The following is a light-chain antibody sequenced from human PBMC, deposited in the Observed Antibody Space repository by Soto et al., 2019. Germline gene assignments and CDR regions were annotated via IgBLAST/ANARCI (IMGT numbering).Light chain of an antibody. Sequence: LIQPPSTWSLSPGKRATLSFRASQSVSSYLAWYQQKPGQDPRLLIYDASNRATGIPARFSGSGSGTDFTLTFISLEPEDFAVYYCLQRRQWPTLGEGTRLDNK. J-gene: IGKJ5*01. CDR3: LQRRQWPT. CDR1: QSVSSY. CDR2: DAS. V-gene: IGKV3-11*01.